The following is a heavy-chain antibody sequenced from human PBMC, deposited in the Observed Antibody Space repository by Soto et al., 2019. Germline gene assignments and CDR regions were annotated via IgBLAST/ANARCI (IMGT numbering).Heavy chain of an antibody. D-gene: IGHD3-3*01. CDR1: GYTFTSYA. CDR2: INAGNGNT. Sequence: GASVKVSCKASGYTFTSYAMHWVRQAPGQRLEWMGWINAGNGNTKYSQKFQGRVTITRDTSASTAYMELSSLRSEDTAVYYCARDRIDYDFWSGSPFDPWGRGTLVTVSS. V-gene: IGHV1-3*01. J-gene: IGHJ5*02. CDR3: ARDRIDYDFWSGSPFDP.